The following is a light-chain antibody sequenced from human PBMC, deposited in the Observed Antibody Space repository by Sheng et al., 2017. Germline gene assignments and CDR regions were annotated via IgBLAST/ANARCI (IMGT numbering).Light chain of an antibody. V-gene: IGKV1-5*03. CDR3: QQSYNTVAVS. CDR2: RAS. CDR1: QSVSTW. Sequence: DIQMTQSPSTLSASVGERVTITCRVSQSVSTWLAWYQQKVGKAPKLLIYRASNLQSGVPSRFSGRGSGTDFTLTINSIQPEDFATYYCQQSYNTVAVSFGGGTKVEI. J-gene: IGKJ4*01.